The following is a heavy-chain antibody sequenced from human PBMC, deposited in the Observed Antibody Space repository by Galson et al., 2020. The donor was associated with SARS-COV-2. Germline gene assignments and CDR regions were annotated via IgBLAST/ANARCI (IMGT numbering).Heavy chain of an antibody. J-gene: IGHJ4*02. CDR2: IWYDGSNK. CDR1: GFTFSSYG. CDR3: ARDGIVGATTGLDY. D-gene: IGHD1-26*01. Sequence: GESPKIFCAASGFTFSSYGMHWVRQAPGKGLEWVAVIWYDGSNKYYADSVKGRFTISRDNSKNTLYLQMNSLRAEDTAGYYCARDGIVGATTGLDYWSQGTLVTVS. V-gene: IGHV3-33*01.